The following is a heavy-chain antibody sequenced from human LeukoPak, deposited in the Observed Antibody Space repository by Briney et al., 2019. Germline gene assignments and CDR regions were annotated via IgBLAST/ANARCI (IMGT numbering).Heavy chain of an antibody. Sequence: SETLSLTCTVSGGSISSYYWSWIRQPPGKGLEWIGYIYYSGSTNYNTSLKGRVTISVDTSKNQFSLKLSSVTAADTAVYYCARGADFSSLDYWGQGTLLTVST. CDR1: GGSISSYY. V-gene: IGHV4-59*01. CDR2: IYYSGST. D-gene: IGHD3-3*01. J-gene: IGHJ4*02. CDR3: ARGADFSSLDY.